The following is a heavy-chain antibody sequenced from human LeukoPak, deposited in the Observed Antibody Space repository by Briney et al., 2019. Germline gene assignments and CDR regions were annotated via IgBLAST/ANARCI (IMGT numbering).Heavy chain of an antibody. J-gene: IGHJ4*02. V-gene: IGHV1-69*01. CDR3: ARGPQDRYPVVTNYFDY. CDR2: IIPIFGTA. Sequence: IIPIFGTANYAQKFQGRVTITADESTSTAYMELSSLRSEDTAVYYCARGPQDRYPVVTNYFDYWGQGTLVTVSS. D-gene: IGHD4-23*01.